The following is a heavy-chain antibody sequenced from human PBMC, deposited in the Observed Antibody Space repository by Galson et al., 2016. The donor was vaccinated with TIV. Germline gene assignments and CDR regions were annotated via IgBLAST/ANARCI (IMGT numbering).Heavy chain of an antibody. CDR2: ISSNGGAT. CDR1: GFTFSDFY. CDR3: SRYHPKPGDEDDYYYHYLGV. D-gene: IGHD3-16*01. V-gene: IGHV3-11*04. Sequence: SLRLSCAGSGFTFSDFYMTWVRQTPGLGLEWISYISSNGGATHYVDSVKGRFTIPRDNARQSLFLQMNSLRAEDTAVYYCSRYHPKPGDEDDYYYHYLGVWGKGTTVTVSS. J-gene: IGHJ6*03.